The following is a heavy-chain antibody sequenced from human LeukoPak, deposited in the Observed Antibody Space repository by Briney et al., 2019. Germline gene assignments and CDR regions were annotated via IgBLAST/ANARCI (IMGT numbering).Heavy chain of an antibody. J-gene: IGHJ4*02. D-gene: IGHD3-10*01. CDR2: INHSGSS. V-gene: IGHV4-39*07. Sequence: PSETLSLTCTVSGGSISRSVYYWGWIRQPPGKGLEWIGEINHSGSSNYSPSLKSRVTISVDTSKNQFSLKLSSVTAADTAIYYCAKRGRITKVRGVFDSWGQGTLVTVSS. CDR1: GGSISRSVYY. CDR3: AKRGRITKVRGVFDS.